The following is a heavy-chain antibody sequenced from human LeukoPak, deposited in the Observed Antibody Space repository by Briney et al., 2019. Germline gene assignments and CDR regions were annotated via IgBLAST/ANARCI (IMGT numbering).Heavy chain of an antibody. V-gene: IGHV3-33*01. CDR2: IWYDGINK. CDR1: GFTFSSYG. CDR3: ARGSRYDSSGYYQTPYYFDY. D-gene: IGHD3-22*01. J-gene: IGHJ4*02. Sequence: PGRSLRLSCAASGFTFSSYGMHWVRQAPGKGLEWVAVIWYDGINKYYADSVKGRFTISRDNSKNTLYLQMNSLRAEDTAVYYCARGSRYDSSGYYQTPYYFDYWGQGTLVTVSS.